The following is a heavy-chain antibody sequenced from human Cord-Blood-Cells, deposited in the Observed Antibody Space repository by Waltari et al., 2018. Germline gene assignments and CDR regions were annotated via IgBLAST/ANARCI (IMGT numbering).Heavy chain of an antibody. CDR3: ARVGSIAATTNWFDP. Sequence: QVQLVQSGAEVKKPGSSVKVSCKASGGTFSSYAISWVRQAPGQGLEWMGGIIPIFGTANYAKTFEGRVTITADESTSTAYIELSSLRSEDTAVYYCARVGSIAATTNWFDPWGQGTLVTVSS. CDR2: IIPIFGTA. CDR1: GGTFSSYA. V-gene: IGHV1-69*01. D-gene: IGHD6-13*01. J-gene: IGHJ5*02.